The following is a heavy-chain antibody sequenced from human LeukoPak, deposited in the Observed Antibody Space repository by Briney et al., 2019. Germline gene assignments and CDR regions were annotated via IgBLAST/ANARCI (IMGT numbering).Heavy chain of an antibody. D-gene: IGHD6-19*01. Sequence: GGSLRLSCAASGFTFDDYAMHWVQQAPGKGPEWVSGISWNSGSIGYADSVKGRFTISRDNAKNSLYLQMNSLRAEDTALYYCAKDGYSSGWFLDYWGQGTLVTVSS. CDR1: GFTFDDYA. V-gene: IGHV3-9*01. CDR3: AKDGYSSGWFLDY. J-gene: IGHJ4*02. CDR2: ISWNSGSI.